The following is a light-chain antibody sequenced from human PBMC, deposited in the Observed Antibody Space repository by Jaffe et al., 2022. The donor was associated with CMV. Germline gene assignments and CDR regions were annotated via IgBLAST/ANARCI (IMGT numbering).Light chain of an antibody. CDR1: QGLSNT. Sequence: EVAMTQSPATLSVSPGETATLSCRANQGLSNTVAWYQQKPGQAPRLLIYGATVTAAGVPDRFSGSVSGTEFTLTISSLQPEDAALYYCQQYNNWPRSFSFGGGTKVEI. CDR2: GAT. CDR3: QQYNNWPRSFS. J-gene: IGKJ4*01. V-gene: IGKV3D-15*01.